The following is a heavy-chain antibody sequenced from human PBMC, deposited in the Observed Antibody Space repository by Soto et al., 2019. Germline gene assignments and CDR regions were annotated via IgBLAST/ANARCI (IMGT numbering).Heavy chain of an antibody. CDR3: TTLSYLYYDGMDV. CDR1: GFTFSNAW. D-gene: IGHD2-2*01. V-gene: IGHV3-15*01. J-gene: IGHJ6*02. CDR2: IKSKVDGGTA. Sequence: PGGSLRLSCEASGFTFSNAWMNWVRQGPGKGLEWLGRIKSKVDGGTADYVAATKGRFSISRDDLKNMLYLQMNSPKPDDTAVYYCTTLSYLYYDGMDVWGQGTTVTVSS.